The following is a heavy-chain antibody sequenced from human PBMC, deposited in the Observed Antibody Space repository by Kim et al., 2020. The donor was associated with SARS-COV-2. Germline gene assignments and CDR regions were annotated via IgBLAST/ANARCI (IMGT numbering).Heavy chain of an antibody. CDR1: GGSISSSSYY. J-gene: IGHJ5*02. V-gene: IGHV4-39*01. CDR2: IYYSGST. Sequence: SETLSLTCTVSGGSISSSSYYWGWIRQPPGKGLEWIGSIYYSGSTYYNPSLKSRVTISVDTSKNQFSLKLSSVTAADTAVYYCASGGSGSYWFDPWGQGTLVTVSS. D-gene: IGHD3-10*01. CDR3: ASGGSGSYWFDP.